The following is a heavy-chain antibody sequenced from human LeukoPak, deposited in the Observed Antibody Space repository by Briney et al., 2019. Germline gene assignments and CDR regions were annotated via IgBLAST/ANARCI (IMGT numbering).Heavy chain of an antibody. Sequence: GASVKVSCKASGYTFTSYYMHWVRQAPGQGLEWMGIINPSGGSTSYAQKFQGRVTMTRDTSTSTVYMELSSLRSEDTAVYYCARVTTLERPFDYWGQGTLVTASS. D-gene: IGHD4-23*01. CDR1: GYTFTSYY. J-gene: IGHJ4*02. CDR3: ARVTTLERPFDY. V-gene: IGHV1-46*01. CDR2: INPSGGST.